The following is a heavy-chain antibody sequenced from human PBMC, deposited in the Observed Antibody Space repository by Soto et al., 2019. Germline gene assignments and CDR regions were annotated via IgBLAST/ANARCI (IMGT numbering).Heavy chain of an antibody. CDR1: GFTFSSYE. V-gene: IGHV3-48*03. CDR2: ISSSGSTI. J-gene: IGHJ4*02. Sequence: GSMRLSCAASGFTFSSYEMNWVRQTPGKGLEWVSYISSSGSTIYYADSVKGRFTISRDNAKNSLYLQMNSLRAEDTAVYYCARDSVAAAGAFDYWGQGTLVTVSS. D-gene: IGHD6-13*01. CDR3: ARDSVAAAGAFDY.